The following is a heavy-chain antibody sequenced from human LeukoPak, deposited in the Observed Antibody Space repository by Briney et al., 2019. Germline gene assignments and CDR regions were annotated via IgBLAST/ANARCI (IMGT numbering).Heavy chain of an antibody. CDR1: GFTVSSNY. J-gene: IGHJ4*02. Sequence: GGSLRLSCVASGFTVSSNYMSWVRQAPGKGLEWVSILYSGGTTYYADSVRGRFTISRDNSKSTLYLQMNSLRAEDTAMYYCARDEDYWGQGTLVTVSS. CDR2: LYSGGTT. CDR3: ARDEDY. V-gene: IGHV3-66*01.